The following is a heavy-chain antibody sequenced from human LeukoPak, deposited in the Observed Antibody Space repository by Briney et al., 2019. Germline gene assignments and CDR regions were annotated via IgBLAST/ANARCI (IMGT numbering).Heavy chain of an antibody. Sequence: PSETLSLTCTVSGGSISSYYWSWIRQPPGKGLEWIGYIYYSGSTNYNPSLKSRVTISVDTSKNQFSLKLSSVTAADTAVYYCARGCYGFWSGYLYYYYYMDVWGKGTTVTVSS. CDR2: IYYSGST. CDR1: GGSISSYY. CDR3: ARGCYGFWSGYLYYYYYMDV. J-gene: IGHJ6*03. V-gene: IGHV4-59*01. D-gene: IGHD3-3*01.